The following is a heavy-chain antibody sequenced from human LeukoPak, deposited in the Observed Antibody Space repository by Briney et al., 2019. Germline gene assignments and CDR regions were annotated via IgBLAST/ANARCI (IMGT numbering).Heavy chain of an antibody. Sequence: GGSLRLSCAASGFTFSSYSMNCVRQAPGKGLEWVSSISSSGSFIYYADSLKGRFTISRDNAKNSLYLQMNSLRAEDTAVYYCARDMTTVKYWYFDLWGRGTLVTVSS. CDR3: ARDMTTVKYWYFDL. V-gene: IGHV3-21*01. D-gene: IGHD4-17*01. J-gene: IGHJ2*01. CDR2: ISSSGSFI. CDR1: GFTFSSYS.